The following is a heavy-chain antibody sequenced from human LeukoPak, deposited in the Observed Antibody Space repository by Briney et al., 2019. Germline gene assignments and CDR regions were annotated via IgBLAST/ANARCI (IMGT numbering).Heavy chain of an antibody. CDR1: GDSISGSSYY. Sequence: SSETLSLTCTVSGDSISGSSYYWGWIRQSPGKELEWIASIYYSGTTYYNPSLKSRVTMSVDTSKNQFSLKLSSVTAADTAVYYCERHGWRSSSLTNWLDPWGQGTLVTVSS. CDR3: ERHGWRSSSLTNWLDP. CDR2: IYYSGTT. D-gene: IGHD6-6*01. J-gene: IGHJ5*02. V-gene: IGHV4-39*01.